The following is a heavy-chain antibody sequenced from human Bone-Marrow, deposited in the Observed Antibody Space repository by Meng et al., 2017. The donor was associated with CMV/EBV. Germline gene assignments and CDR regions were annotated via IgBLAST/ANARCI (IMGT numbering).Heavy chain of an antibody. CDR1: GFTFNIYW. CDR3: AKGIVVVPAARYFDY. CDR2: ISGSGGST. D-gene: IGHD2-2*01. Sequence: GESLKISCAASGFTFNIYWMSWVRQAPGKGLEWVSAISGSGGSTYYADSVKGRFTISRDNSKNTLYLQMNSLRAEDTAVYYCAKGIVVVPAARYFDYWGQGTLVTVSS. V-gene: IGHV3-23*01. J-gene: IGHJ4*02.